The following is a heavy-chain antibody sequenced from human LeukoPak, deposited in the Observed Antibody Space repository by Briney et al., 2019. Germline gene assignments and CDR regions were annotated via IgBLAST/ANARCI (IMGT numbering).Heavy chain of an antibody. CDR1: GGSISSYY. CDR3: ARVPYYDFWSGYFPDY. Sequence: SETLSLTCTVSGGSISSYYWSWIRQPAGKGREWIGRIYTSGSTNYNPSLKSRVTMSVDTSKNQFSLKLSSVTAVDTAVYYCARVPYYDFWSGYFPDYWGQGTLVTVSS. V-gene: IGHV4-4*07. D-gene: IGHD3-3*01. J-gene: IGHJ4*02. CDR2: IYTSGST.